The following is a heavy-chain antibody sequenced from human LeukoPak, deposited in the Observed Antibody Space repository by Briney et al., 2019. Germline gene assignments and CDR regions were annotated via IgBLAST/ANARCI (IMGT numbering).Heavy chain of an antibody. D-gene: IGHD5-12*01. Sequence: PGEPLHTSSQSSGYPFSTSWIGWVRPLPGKGLEWMGIIYPSDSDTRYSPSSQGQVTISADKSINPAYLQWSSLKASDTAMYYCARVGYSGYESDPWGQGTLVTVSS. J-gene: IGHJ5*02. V-gene: IGHV5-51*01. CDR1: GYPFSTSW. CDR2: IYPSDSDT. CDR3: ARVGYSGYESDP.